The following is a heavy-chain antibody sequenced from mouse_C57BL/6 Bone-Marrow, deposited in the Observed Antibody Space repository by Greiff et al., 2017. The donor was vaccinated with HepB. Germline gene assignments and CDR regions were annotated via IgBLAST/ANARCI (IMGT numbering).Heavy chain of an antibody. D-gene: IGHD1-1*01. CDR1: GYSITSGYY. V-gene: IGHV3-6*01. J-gene: IGHJ1*03. Sequence: EVKLQESGPGLVKPSQSLSLTCSVTGYSITSGYYWNWIRQFPGNKLEWMGYISYDGSNNYNPSLKNRISITRDTSKNQFFLKLNSVTTEDTATYYCAREITTVVAGYWYFDVWGTGTTVTVSS. CDR3: AREITTVVAGYWYFDV. CDR2: ISYDGSN.